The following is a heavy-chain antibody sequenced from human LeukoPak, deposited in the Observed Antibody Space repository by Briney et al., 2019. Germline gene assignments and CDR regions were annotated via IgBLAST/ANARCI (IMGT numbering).Heavy chain of an antibody. CDR2: TRNKANSYTT. CDR1: GFTFSDHY. Sequence: GGSLRLSCAASGFTFSDHYMDWVRQAPGEGLEWVGRTRNKANSYTTEYAASVKGRFTNSRGDSKNSLYLQMNSLKTEDTAVYYCARAYERPYYFDYWGQGTLVTVSS. D-gene: IGHD3-22*01. J-gene: IGHJ4*02. V-gene: IGHV3-72*01. CDR3: ARAYERPYYFDY.